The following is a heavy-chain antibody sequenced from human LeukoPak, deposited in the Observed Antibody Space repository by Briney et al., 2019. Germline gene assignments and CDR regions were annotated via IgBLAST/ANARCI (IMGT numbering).Heavy chain of an antibody. CDR1: GGSISSSSYY. CDR3: ASVESGSYLWPFDY. V-gene: IGHV4-39*01. CDR2: IYYSGST. Sequence: SETLSLTCTVYGGSISSSSYYSGWIRQPPGKGLEWTGSIYYSGSTYYNPSLKSRVTISVDTSLNESAQKQSSVPGADSVVYYGASVESGSYLWPFDYWGQGSQVSVSS. D-gene: IGHD1-26*01. J-gene: IGHJ4*02.